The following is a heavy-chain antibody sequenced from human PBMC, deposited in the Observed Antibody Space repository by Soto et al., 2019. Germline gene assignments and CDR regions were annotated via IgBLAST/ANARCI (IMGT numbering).Heavy chain of an antibody. CDR2: ISGSGAHT. V-gene: IGHV3-23*01. D-gene: IGHD1-26*01. Sequence: EVQLLESGGDLVQPGGSLRLSCAASGFTFSSYAMTWVRQVPGMGLDWVSSISGSGAHTYYTDSVKGRFTISRDNSKSTLYLQMNSLRAEDTAISYGAIVSNSENYGDYWGRGTLVTVSS. CDR1: GFTFSSYA. CDR3: AIVSNSENYGDY. J-gene: IGHJ4*02.